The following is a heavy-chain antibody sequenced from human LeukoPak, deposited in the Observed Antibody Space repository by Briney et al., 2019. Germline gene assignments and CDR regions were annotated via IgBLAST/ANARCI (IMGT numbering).Heavy chain of an antibody. CDR2: IYTSGST. Sequence: PSETLSLTCSVSNDSISSGRYYWIWIRQPAGKGLEWIGRIYTSGSTNYNPSLKSRVIISVDTSKNQFSLSLSSVTAADTAVYYCARGRTGWLQADYWGPGTLVTVSS. CDR3: ARGRTGWLQADY. CDR1: NDSISSGRYY. D-gene: IGHD5-24*01. V-gene: IGHV4-61*02. J-gene: IGHJ4*02.